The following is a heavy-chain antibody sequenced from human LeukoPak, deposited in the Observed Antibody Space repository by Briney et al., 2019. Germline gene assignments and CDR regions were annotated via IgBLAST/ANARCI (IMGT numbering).Heavy chain of an antibody. Sequence: SETLSLTCTVSGYSIRNGYFWGWIRPPPGKGLEWIGSIYQSGITYYNPSLKSRVTISVDTSKNQFSLKLSSVTAADTAVYYCARRPHCGGDTCYTRWFDSWGQGTLVTVSS. D-gene: IGHD2-21*02. CDR2: IYQSGIT. V-gene: IGHV4-38-2*02. CDR3: ARRPHCGGDTCYTRWFDS. CDR1: GYSIRNGYF. J-gene: IGHJ5*01.